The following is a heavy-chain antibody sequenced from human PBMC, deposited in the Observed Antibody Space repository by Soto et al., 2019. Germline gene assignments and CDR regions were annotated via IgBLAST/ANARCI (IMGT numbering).Heavy chain of an antibody. Sequence: PSETLSLTCSVSGGSICSYYWSWIRQPPGKGLEWIGYIYYSGSTDYNPSLKSRVTISVDTSKNQFSLKLSSVTAADTAVYYCARGGGRQIDYCGQGTLVTVSS. D-gene: IGHD1-26*01. J-gene: IGHJ4*02. CDR2: IYYSGST. CDR1: GGSICSYY. V-gene: IGHV4-59*08. CDR3: ARGGGRQIDY.